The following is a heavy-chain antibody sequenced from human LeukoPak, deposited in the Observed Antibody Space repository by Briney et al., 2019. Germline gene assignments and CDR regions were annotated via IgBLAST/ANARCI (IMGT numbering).Heavy chain of an antibody. Sequence: SETLSLTCTVSGGSISSYYWSWIRQPPGKGLEWVGYIYYSGSTSYNPSLKSRVTISVDTSKNQFSLKLSSVTAADTAVYYCARHPALVGATDYWGQGTLVTVSS. CDR2: IYYSGST. J-gene: IGHJ4*02. V-gene: IGHV4-59*08. CDR3: ARHPALVGATDY. D-gene: IGHD1-26*01. CDR1: GGSISSYY.